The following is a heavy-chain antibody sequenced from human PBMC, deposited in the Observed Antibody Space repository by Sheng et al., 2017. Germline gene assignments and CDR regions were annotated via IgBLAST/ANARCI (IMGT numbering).Heavy chain of an antibody. CDR2: VSGRGDIT. J-gene: IGHJ4*02. CDR1: GFDFSSYP. CDR3: AVFPGLTSAVTF. V-gene: IGHV3-48*03. D-gene: IGHD3-16*01. Sequence: QLVESGGDLVQPGGSLRLSCVVSGFDFSSYPINWVRQAPGQGLEWLAYVSGRGDITFYXDAVRGRFTISRDNAASSLYLQMNSLRAEDTALYYCAVFPGLTSAVTFWGQGTPV.